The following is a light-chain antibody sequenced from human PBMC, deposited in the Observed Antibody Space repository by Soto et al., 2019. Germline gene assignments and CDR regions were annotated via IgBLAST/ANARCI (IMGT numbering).Light chain of an antibody. J-gene: IGKJ2*03. V-gene: IGKV3-20*01. Sequence: ELVLTQSPGTLSLSPGERATVSCRATQSVGGNFLAWYQHKPGQPPRLLIYGASRRASGIPDRFSGSGSGTDFTLTISRLEPEDFAVYYCQQYGGSPPYSFGQGTKVKIK. CDR2: GAS. CDR1: QSVGGNF. CDR3: QQYGGSPPYS.